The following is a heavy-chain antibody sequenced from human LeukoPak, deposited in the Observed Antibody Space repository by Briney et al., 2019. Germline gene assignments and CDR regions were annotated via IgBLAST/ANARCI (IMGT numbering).Heavy chain of an antibody. V-gene: IGHV3-33*01. CDR2: IWYDGSNK. D-gene: IGHD5-12*01. CDR3: ARDGGLIVATMSADY. Sequence: GGSLRLSCAASGFTFSSYGMHWVSQAPGKGLEWVAVIWYDGSNKYYADSVKGRFTISRDNSKNTLYLQMNSLRAEDTAVYYCARDGGLIVATMSADYWGQGTLVTVSS. J-gene: IGHJ4*02. CDR1: GFTFSSYG.